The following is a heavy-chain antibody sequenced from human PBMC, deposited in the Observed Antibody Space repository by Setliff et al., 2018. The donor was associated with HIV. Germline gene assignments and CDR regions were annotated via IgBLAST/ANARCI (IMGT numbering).Heavy chain of an antibody. CDR3: AKDWPNAVTGTFGDS. CDR1: GFTFRKYA. J-gene: IGHJ4*02. V-gene: IGHV3-23*01. Sequence: PGGSLRLSCTASGFTFRKYAMSWVRQPPGKGLEWVSSIVGGAGYTYYADSVKGRFTISRDNSENTLYLQMNSLRAEDTAVYYCAKDWPNAVTGTFGDSWGQGTLVTV. CDR2: IVGGAGYT. D-gene: IGHD6-19*01.